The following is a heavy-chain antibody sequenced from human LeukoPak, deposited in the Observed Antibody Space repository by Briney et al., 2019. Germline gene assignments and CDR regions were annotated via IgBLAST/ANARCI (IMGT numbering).Heavy chain of an antibody. V-gene: IGHV1-2*02. CDR3: ARDILTGYYNERRWFDP. D-gene: IGHD3-9*01. Sequence: ASVKVSCKASGYTFTGYYMHWVRQAPGQGLEWMGWINPNSGGTKYAQKFQGRVTVTRDTSISAAYMELSSLISDDTAVYYCARDILTGYYNERRWFDPWGQGTLVTVSS. J-gene: IGHJ5*02. CDR2: INPNSGGT. CDR1: GYTFTGYY.